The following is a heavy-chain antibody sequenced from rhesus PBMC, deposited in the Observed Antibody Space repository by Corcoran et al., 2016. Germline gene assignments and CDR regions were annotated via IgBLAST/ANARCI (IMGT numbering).Heavy chain of an antibody. CDR1: GCSLSGYL. V-gene: IGHV4-165*01. CDR2: IGGSSESN. Sequence: QVQLQESGPGLVKPSEPLSLTCAVSGCSLSGYLWGLILQPPGKGLDGIGYIGGSSESNYNNPSLKSRVTISTHTSKNQFSLKVSSVTAADTAVYYCARRERLRSQFDYWGQGVLVTVSS. J-gene: IGHJ4*01. D-gene: IGHD1-14*01. CDR3: ARRERLRSQFDY.